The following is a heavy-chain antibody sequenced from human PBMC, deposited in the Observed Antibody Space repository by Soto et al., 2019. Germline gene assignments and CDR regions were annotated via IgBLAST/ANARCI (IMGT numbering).Heavy chain of an antibody. J-gene: IGHJ4*02. CDR1: GFTFSSYV. Sequence: GGPLRLSCAASGFTFSSYVMHWVRQAPGKGLEWVAVISYDGSNKYYADSVKGRFTISRDNSKITLYLQMNSLRAEDTAVYYCAKDTYYYGSGSYYQVDYWGQGTLVTVSS. V-gene: IGHV3-30*18. CDR3: AKDTYYYGSGSYYQVDY. D-gene: IGHD3-10*01. CDR2: ISYDGSNK.